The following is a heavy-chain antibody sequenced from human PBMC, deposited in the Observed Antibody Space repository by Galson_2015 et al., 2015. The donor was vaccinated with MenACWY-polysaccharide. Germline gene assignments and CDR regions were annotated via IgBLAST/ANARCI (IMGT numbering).Heavy chain of an antibody. Sequence: SVKVSCKASGYTFISYDFNWVRQATGQGLEWMGWMNPNSGHTGYAQKFQGRVTMTRNTSISTAYMELSSLRSEDTAVYYCARVGYYDSSGYSLNAFDIWGQGTMVTVSS. D-gene: IGHD3-22*01. CDR3: ARVGYYDSSGYSLNAFDI. V-gene: IGHV1-8*01. J-gene: IGHJ3*02. CDR2: MNPNSGHT. CDR1: GYTFISYD.